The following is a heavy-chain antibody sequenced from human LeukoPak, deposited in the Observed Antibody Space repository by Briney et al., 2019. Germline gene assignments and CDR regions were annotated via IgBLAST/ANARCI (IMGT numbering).Heavy chain of an antibody. CDR2: ISNDERNK. Sequence: WGSLRLSCAASGFIFTNFAMHWVRQAPGKGLEWVAVISNDERNKYYAESVKGRFTISRDNSNSMVYLQMTSLRLEDTAVYYCARPSPPGDGYNPSDQWDQGSLVIVSS. CDR3: ARPSPPGDGYNPSDQ. V-gene: IGHV3-30*04. CDR1: GFIFTNFA. D-gene: IGHD5-24*01. J-gene: IGHJ4*02.